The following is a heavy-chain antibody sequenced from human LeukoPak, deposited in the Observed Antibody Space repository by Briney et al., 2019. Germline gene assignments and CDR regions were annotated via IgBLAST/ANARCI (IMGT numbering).Heavy chain of an antibody. CDR2: IKQDGSEK. CDR1: GFTFSSYW. D-gene: IGHD3-10*01. J-gene: IGHJ5*02. Sequence: GGSLRLSCAASGFTFSSYWVSWVRQAPGKGLEWVANIKQDGSEKYYVDSVKGRFTISRDNAKNSLYLQMNSLRAEDTAVYYCARVGSLWFGESDWFDPWGQGTLVTVSS. V-gene: IGHV3-7*01. CDR3: ARVGSLWFGESDWFDP.